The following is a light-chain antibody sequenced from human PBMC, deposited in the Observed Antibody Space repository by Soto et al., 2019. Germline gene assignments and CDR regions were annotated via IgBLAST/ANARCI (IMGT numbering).Light chain of an antibody. CDR1: NIGSKS. V-gene: IGLV3-21*04. Sequence: SYELTQPPSVSVAPGKTDRITCGGNNIGSKSVHWYQQKPGQAPVLVIYYDSDRPSGIPERFSGSNSGNTATLTISRVEAGDEADYYCQVWDSSSDHSVFGGGTKLTVL. CDR2: YDS. J-gene: IGLJ2*01. CDR3: QVWDSSSDHSV.